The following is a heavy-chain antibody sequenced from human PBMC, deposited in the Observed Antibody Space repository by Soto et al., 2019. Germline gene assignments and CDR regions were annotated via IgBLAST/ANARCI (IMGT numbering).Heavy chain of an antibody. CDR1: GYRFTSYS. Sequence: PGEALKISCKGSGYRFTSYSISWVRQMPGKGLEWMGRIDPSDSYTNYSPSFQGHVTISADKSISTAYLQWSSLKASDTAMYYCARHKQWLEDYWGQGTLVTVSS. CDR2: IDPSDSYT. CDR3: ARHKQWLEDY. V-gene: IGHV5-10-1*01. D-gene: IGHD6-19*01. J-gene: IGHJ4*02.